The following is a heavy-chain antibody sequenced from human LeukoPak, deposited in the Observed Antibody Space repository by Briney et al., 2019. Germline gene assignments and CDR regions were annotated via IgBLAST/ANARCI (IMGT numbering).Heavy chain of an antibody. CDR3: AKDATPALGTVYMDV. V-gene: IGHV3-7*04. J-gene: IGHJ6*03. CDR2: IKQDGNEI. D-gene: IGHD6-13*01. CDR1: GFTFSSYW. Sequence: GSLRLSCAASGFTFSSYWMTWVRQAPGKGLECVANIKQDGNEIYSVDSVEGRFTISRDNDKNSIYLQMNSLRAEDTAVYYCAKDATPALGTVYMDVWGKGTTVTISS.